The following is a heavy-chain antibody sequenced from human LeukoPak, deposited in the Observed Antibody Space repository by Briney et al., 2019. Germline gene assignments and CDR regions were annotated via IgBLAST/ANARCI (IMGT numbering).Heavy chain of an antibody. CDR3: ARDGLWFGESPPDY. V-gene: IGHV3-7*01. J-gene: IGHJ4*02. CDR1: GFTFSSYW. CDR2: IKQDGSEK. D-gene: IGHD3-10*01. Sequence: PGGSLRLSCAASGFTFSSYWMSWVRQAPGKGLEWVANIKQDGSEKYYVDSVKGRFTISRDNSKNTLYLQMNSLRAEDTAVYYCARDGLWFGESPPDYWGQGTLVTVSS.